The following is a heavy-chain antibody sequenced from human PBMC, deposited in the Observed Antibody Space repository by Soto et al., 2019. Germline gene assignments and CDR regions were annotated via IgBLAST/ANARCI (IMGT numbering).Heavy chain of an antibody. J-gene: IGHJ6*02. CDR2: ISNIGFT. CDR1: GGSISSGGYY. Sequence: LTCPVSGGSISSGGYYWSWIRQHPGKGLEWIGYISNIGFTRYNPSLKSRVSISMDTSKNQFSLKLTSVTAADTAVYYCTTQGFGGLHGLVDVWGQGTTVTVSS. CDR3: TTQGFGGLHGLVDV. D-gene: IGHD3-10*01. V-gene: IGHV4-61*08.